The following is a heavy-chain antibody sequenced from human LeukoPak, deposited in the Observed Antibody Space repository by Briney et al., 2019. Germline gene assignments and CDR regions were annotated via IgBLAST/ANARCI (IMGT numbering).Heavy chain of an antibody. Sequence: ASVKVSCKASGYTFSAYYMQWVRQAPGQGLEWMGWIYPNSGGTNYAQNFQGRVTMTSDMSISTAYMELSRPTSDDTAVYYCASVRSSASYYDALDYWGQGTLVTVSS. J-gene: IGHJ4*02. CDR2: IYPNSGGT. CDR3: ASVRSSASYYDALDY. D-gene: IGHD3-22*01. CDR1: GYTFSAYY. V-gene: IGHV1-2*02.